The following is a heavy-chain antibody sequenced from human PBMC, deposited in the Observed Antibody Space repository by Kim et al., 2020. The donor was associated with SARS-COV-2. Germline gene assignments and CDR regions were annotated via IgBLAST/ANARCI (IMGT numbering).Heavy chain of an antibody. J-gene: IGHJ6*02. D-gene: IGHD4-17*01. CDR3: AREGPSVTTGGMHV. Sequence: CAASVKGRCTISRDNSTNTLYLRMNSLGAGDTAVYYCAREGPSVTTGGMHVWGQGTTVTVSS. V-gene: IGHV3-30*07.